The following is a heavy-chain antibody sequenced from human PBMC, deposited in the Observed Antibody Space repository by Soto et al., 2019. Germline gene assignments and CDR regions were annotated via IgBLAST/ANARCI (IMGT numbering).Heavy chain of an antibody. Sequence: GGSLRLSCAASGFTFSSYAMHWVRQAPGKGLEWVAVISYDGSNKYYADSVKGRFTISRDNSKYTLYLQMNSLRAEDTAVYYCAREITMIFVAAFDIWGQGTIVTVSS. CDR3: AREITMIFVAAFDI. CDR2: ISYDGSNK. CDR1: GFTFSSYA. J-gene: IGHJ3*02. D-gene: IGHD3-22*01. V-gene: IGHV3-30-3*01.